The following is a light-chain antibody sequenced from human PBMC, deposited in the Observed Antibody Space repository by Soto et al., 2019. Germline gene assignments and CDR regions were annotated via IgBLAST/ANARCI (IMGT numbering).Light chain of an antibody. CDR3: QKGNSFPLN. J-gene: IGKJ5*01. CDR2: AAA. CDR1: QSITSW. Sequence: DIQMTPSPSSVSASVGDRVTITCRASQSITSWLAWYQQKPGKAPKLLISAAANLQSGVPSRFSGSGSGTDFTLTISSLQPEDFATYYCQKGNSFPLNFGQGTRLEIK. V-gene: IGKV1-12*01.